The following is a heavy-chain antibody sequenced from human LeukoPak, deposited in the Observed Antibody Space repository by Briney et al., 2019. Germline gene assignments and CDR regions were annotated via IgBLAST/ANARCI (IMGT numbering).Heavy chain of an antibody. Sequence: PGGSLRLSCAASGFTFSSYGMHWVRQAPGKGLEWVAFIRYDGSNKYYADSVKGRFTISRDNSKNTLYLQMNSLRAEDTAVYYCAKDKSGVLLWFGELLASYFDYWGQGTLVTVSS. CDR3: AKDKSGVLLWFGELLASYFDY. CDR1: GFTFSSYG. D-gene: IGHD3-10*01. V-gene: IGHV3-30*02. CDR2: IRYDGSNK. J-gene: IGHJ4*02.